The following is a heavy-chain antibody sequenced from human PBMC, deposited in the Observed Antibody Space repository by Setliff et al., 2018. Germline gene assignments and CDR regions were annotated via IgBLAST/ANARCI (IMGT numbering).Heavy chain of an antibody. J-gene: IGHJ4*02. D-gene: IGHD1-1*01. CDR3: ARDGAGHTESWKGHFGY. V-gene: IGHV1-69*13. CDR1: GGTFSSYA. CDR2: IIPIFGTA. Sequence: SVKVSCKASGGTFSSYAISWVRQAPGQGLEWMGGIIPIFGTANYAQKFQGRVTITADESTSTAYMELSSLRSEDTAVYFCARDGAGHTESWKGHFGYWGQGTEVTVS.